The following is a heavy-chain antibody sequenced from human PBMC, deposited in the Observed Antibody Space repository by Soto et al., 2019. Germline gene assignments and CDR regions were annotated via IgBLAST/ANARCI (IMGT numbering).Heavy chain of an antibody. Sequence: TSETLSLTCAVYGGSFSGYYWSWIRQPPGKGLEWIGEINHSGSTNYNPSLKSRVTISVDTSKNQFSLKLSSVTAADTAVYYCARVGHWGFWSGYYLYGMDVWGQGTTVNVSS. D-gene: IGHD3-3*01. CDR1: GGSFSGYY. CDR3: ARVGHWGFWSGYYLYGMDV. V-gene: IGHV4-34*01. CDR2: INHSGST. J-gene: IGHJ6*02.